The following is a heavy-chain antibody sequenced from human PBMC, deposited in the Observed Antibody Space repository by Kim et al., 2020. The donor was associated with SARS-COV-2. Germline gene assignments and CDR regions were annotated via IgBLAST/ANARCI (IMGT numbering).Heavy chain of an antibody. CDR1: GFTFTSSA. D-gene: IGHD6-13*01. V-gene: IGHV1-58*01. CDR3: AAAEIAAAANDAFDI. J-gene: IGHJ3*02. CDR2: IVVGSGNT. Sequence: SVKVSCKASGFTFTSSAVQWVRQARGQRLEWIGWIVVGSGNTNYAQKFQERVTITRDMSTSTAYMELSSLRSEDTAVYYCAAAEIAAAANDAFDIWGQGTMVPDSS.